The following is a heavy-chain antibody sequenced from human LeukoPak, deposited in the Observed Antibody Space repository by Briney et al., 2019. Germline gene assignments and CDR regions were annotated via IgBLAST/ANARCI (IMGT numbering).Heavy chain of an antibody. V-gene: IGHV1-69*05. J-gene: IGHJ5*02. CDR3: ARDRVASGGVVIIGNWFDP. D-gene: IGHD3-3*01. Sequence: SVKVSCKASGGTFSSYAISWVRQAPGQGLEWMGGIIPIFGTANYAQKFQGRVTITTDESTSTAYMELSSLRSEDTAVYYCARDRVASGGVVIIGNWFDPWGQGTLVTVSS. CDR1: GGTFSSYA. CDR2: IIPIFGTA.